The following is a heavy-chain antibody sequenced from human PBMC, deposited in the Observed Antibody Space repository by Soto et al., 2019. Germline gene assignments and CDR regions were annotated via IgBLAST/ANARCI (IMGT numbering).Heavy chain of an antibody. CDR3: AREYTNTQRALDY. CDR2: IDPGNSYT. CDR1: GYTFTTYW. Sequence: PGESLTISCKGSGYTFTTYWITWVRQTPGKGLEWMGRIDPGNSYTSYNPSFQGHVTLSVDTSKNQFSLKLTSVTAADTAVYFCAREYTNTQRALDYWGQGTLVTVSS. J-gene: IGHJ4*02. D-gene: IGHD5-18*01. V-gene: IGHV5-10-1*01.